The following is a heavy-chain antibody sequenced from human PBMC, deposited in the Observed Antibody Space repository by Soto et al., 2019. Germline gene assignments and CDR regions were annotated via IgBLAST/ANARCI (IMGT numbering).Heavy chain of an antibody. D-gene: IGHD2-21*02. J-gene: IGHJ6*04. CDR2: ISAYNGNT. V-gene: IGHV1-18*01. Sequence: GASVKVSCKASGGTFSSYAISWVRQAPGQGLEWMGWISAYNGNTNYAQKLQGRVTMTTDTSTSTAYMELRSLRSDDTDVYYCARVSIDEVAYCGGDCYSPYYYYGMDVWGEGTKVTVSS. CDR1: GGTFSSYA. CDR3: ARVSIDEVAYCGGDCYSPYYYYGMDV.